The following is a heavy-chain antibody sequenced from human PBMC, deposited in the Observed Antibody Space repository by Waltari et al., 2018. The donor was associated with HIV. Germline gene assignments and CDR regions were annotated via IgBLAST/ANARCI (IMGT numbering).Heavy chain of an antibody. CDR2: INPDNGGT. CDR1: GYTFTAYY. V-gene: IGHV1-2*02. Sequence: QVQLVQSGAEVKNPGASVKNSCKASGYTFTAYYMHWVRQAPGQGLEWMVCINPDNGGTKYAQKFQGRFTMTRDTSISTAYMELSRLRSDDTAVYYCARDICNGGSCYSYYFDYWGQGTLVTVSS. J-gene: IGHJ4*02. D-gene: IGHD2-15*01. CDR3: ARDICNGGSCYSYYFDY.